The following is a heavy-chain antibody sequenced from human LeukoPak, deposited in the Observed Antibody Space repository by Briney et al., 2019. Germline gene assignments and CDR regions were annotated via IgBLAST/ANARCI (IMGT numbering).Heavy chain of an antibody. V-gene: IGHV3-11*03. CDR3: ARLRGYSYSLDY. Sequence: KPGGSLRLSCAASGFSFSDHYMSWIRQAPGKGLEWVSYISSSRSFTNYADSVKGRFTISRDTAKNSLYLQMNSLRAEDTAVYYCARLRGYSYSLDYWGQGILVTVSS. D-gene: IGHD5-18*01. CDR1: GFSFSDHY. CDR2: ISSSRSFT. J-gene: IGHJ4*02.